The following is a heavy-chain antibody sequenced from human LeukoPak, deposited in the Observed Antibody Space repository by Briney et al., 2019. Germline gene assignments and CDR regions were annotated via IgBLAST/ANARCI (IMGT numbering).Heavy chain of an antibody. D-gene: IGHD5-18*01. Sequence: ASVKASCKASGGTFSSYAISWVRQAPGQGLEWMGGIIPIFGTANYAQKFQSRVTITTDESTSTAYMELSSLRSEDTAVYYCARGGIQLWLTTSYYMDVWGKGTTVTVSS. V-gene: IGHV1-69*05. J-gene: IGHJ6*03. CDR1: GGTFSSYA. CDR3: ARGGIQLWLTTSYYMDV. CDR2: IIPIFGTA.